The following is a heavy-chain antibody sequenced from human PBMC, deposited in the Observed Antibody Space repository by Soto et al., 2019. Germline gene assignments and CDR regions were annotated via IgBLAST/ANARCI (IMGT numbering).Heavy chain of an antibody. CDR2: ISYDGSNK. CDR1: GFTFSSYG. Sequence: QVQLVESGGGVVQPGRSLRLSCAASGFTFSSYGMHWVRQAPGKGLEWVAVISYDGSNKYYADSVKGRFTISRDKSKNTLYLQMNSMRAEDTAVYYCAKPRQQLVLAFDYWGQGTLVTVSS. CDR3: AKPRQQLVLAFDY. D-gene: IGHD6-13*01. J-gene: IGHJ4*02. V-gene: IGHV3-30*18.